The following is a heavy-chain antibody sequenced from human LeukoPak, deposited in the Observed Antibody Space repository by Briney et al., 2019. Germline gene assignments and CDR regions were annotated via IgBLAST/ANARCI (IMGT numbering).Heavy chain of an antibody. D-gene: IGHD3-22*01. CDR3: ARAPYYYDRDDAFDI. V-gene: IGHV4-34*01. CDR1: GGSFSGYY. CDR2: INHSGST. J-gene: IGHJ3*02. Sequence: SETLSLTCAVYGGSFSGYYWSWIRQPPGKGLEWIGEINHSGSTNYNPSLKSRVTISVDTSKNQFSLKLCSVTAADTAVYYCARAPYYYDRDDAFDIWGQGTMVTVSS.